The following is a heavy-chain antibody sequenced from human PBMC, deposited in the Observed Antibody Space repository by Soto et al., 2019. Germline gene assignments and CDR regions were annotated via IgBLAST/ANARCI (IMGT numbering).Heavy chain of an antibody. D-gene: IGHD1-26*01. V-gene: IGHV2-5*02. Sequence: SGPTLVNPTQTLTLTCTFSGFSLSTSGVGVGWIRQPPGKALEWLALIYWDDDKRYSPSLKSRLTITKDTSKNQVVLTMTNMDPVDTAAYYCAHSQAVGSRSRKYYFDYWGQGTLVTVSS. CDR2: IYWDDDK. CDR3: AHSQAVGSRSRKYYFDY. CDR1: GFSLSTSGVG. J-gene: IGHJ4*02.